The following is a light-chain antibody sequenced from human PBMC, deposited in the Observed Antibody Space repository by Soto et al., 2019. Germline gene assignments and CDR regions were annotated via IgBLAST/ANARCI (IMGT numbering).Light chain of an antibody. CDR2: NVS. J-gene: IGLJ2*01. V-gene: IGLV2-14*01. CDR3: SSYTSSNTVL. CDR1: SSDVGGYNY. Sequence: QSALTQPASVSGSPGQSINISCTGTSSDVGGYNYVSWYQQNPGKAPKLMIYNVSNRPSGVSNRFSGSKSGNTASLTISGLQAEDEADYYCSSYTSSNTVLFGGGTKLTVL.